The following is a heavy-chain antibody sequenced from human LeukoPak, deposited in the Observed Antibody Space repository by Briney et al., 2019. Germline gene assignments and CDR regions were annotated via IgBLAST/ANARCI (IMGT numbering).Heavy chain of an antibody. J-gene: IGHJ4*02. V-gene: IGHV1-2*02. CDR3: AREEGLCSSSSCSATFDY. CDR1: GYTFTGYY. D-gene: IGHD2-2*01. CDR2: INPNSGGT. Sequence: ASVKVSCKASGYTFTGYYMHWVRQAPGQGLEWMGWINPNSGGTNYAQKFQGRVTMTRDTSISAAYMELSRLRSDDTALYYCAREEGLCSSSSCSATFDYWGQGTLVTVSS.